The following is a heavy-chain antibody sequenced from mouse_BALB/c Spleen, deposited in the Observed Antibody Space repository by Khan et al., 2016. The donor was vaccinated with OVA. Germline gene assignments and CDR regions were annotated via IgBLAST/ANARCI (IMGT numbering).Heavy chain of an antibody. V-gene: IGHV5-9-3*01. CDR3: ARSLVDCHAMDY. J-gene: IGHJ4*01. CDR1: GFIFSSYA. D-gene: IGHD2-13*01. CDR2: ISTGGYYT. Sequence: EVELVESGGGLVKPGGSLKLSCSASGFIFSSYAMSWVRQIPEKRLEWVATISTGGYYTFYPDSVKGRSTISRDNAKNTVYLQMSSLRSEDTDIYYCARSLVDCHAMDYWGQRTSVTVST.